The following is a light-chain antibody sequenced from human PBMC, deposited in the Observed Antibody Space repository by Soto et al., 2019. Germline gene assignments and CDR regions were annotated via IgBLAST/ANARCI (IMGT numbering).Light chain of an antibody. V-gene: IGLV2-8*01. CDR2: EVT. J-gene: IGLJ1*01. CDR3: ASYAGSNNYV. CDR1: SSDVGTYNH. Sequence: QSALTQPPSASGSPGQSVTISCTGTSSDVGTYNHVSWYQQHPDKAPKLLIYEVTTRPSGVPDRFSGSKSGNTASLTVAGLQADDEADYYCASYAGSNNYVFGTGTKVTVL.